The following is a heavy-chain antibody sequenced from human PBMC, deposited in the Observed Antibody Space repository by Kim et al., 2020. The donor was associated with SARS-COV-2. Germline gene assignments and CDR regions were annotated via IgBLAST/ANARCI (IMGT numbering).Heavy chain of an antibody. J-gene: IGHJ5*02. Sequence: GGSLRLSCVASGFTFNHLVFHWVRQAPGKGLEWVAGISYEGSIQHYADFSAGRLSISKDSSRNTVFLQMNSLTPEDTAVYYCAKRKVFFSLGGDFLDLWGQGTLVTVSS. CDR1: GFTFNHLV. CDR2: ISYEGSIQ. D-gene: IGHD3-3*01. V-gene: IGHV3-30*18. CDR3: AKRKVFFSLGGDFLDL.